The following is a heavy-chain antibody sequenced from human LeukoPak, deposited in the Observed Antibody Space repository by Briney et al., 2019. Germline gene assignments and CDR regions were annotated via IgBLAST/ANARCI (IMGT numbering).Heavy chain of an antibody. Sequence: SETLSLTCAVYGGSFSGYYWSWIRHPPGKGLEWIWEINHSGSTNYNPSLKSRVTISVDTSKNQFSLKLSSVTAADTAVYYCARDYGDAFDIWGQGTMVTVSS. J-gene: IGHJ3*02. D-gene: IGHD4-17*01. CDR3: ARDYGDAFDI. CDR2: INHSGST. V-gene: IGHV4-34*01. CDR1: GGSFSGYY.